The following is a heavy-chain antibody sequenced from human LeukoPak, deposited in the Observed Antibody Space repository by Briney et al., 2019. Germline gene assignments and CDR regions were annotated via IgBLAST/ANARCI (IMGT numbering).Heavy chain of an antibody. D-gene: IGHD6-13*01. CDR2: IGGSGIGHST. J-gene: IGHJ5*02. Sequence: GGSLRLSCVGSGFTFSTHGMNWVRQAPGKGLEWVSGIGGSGIGHSTHYADSVKGRFTISRDNSKNTLYLQMSSLRAEDTAVYYCARGDKQLLFKRNKGGFDPWGQGTLVTVSS. CDR1: GFTFSTHG. CDR3: ARGDKQLLFKRNKGGFDP. V-gene: IGHV3-23*01.